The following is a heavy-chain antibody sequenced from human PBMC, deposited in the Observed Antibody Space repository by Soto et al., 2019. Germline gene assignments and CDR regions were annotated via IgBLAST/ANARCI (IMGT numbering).Heavy chain of an antibody. D-gene: IGHD2-2*01. CDR1: GYTFTKYY. V-gene: IGHV1-46*01. CDR3: ARETIVVAPGDYYDGMHV. Sequence: GASVKVSCKASGYTFTKYYIHWVRQAPGQGPEWMGVVNPSGGTTTYAQKFQGRVTMTSDTSTSTVYMELSSLRYEDTAVYYCARETIVVAPGDYYDGMHVWGQGTTVTVS. J-gene: IGHJ6*02. CDR2: VNPSGGTT.